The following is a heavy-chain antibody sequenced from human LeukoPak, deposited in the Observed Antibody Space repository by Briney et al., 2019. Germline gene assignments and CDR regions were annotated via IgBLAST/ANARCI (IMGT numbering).Heavy chain of an antibody. D-gene: IGHD3-9*01. Sequence: SETLSLTCSVSGYSISSGYYWGWIRQPPGKGLEWIGSIYNSGSTYYNPSLKSRVTISVDTSKNQFSLKLSSVTAADTAVYYCARIALNYDILTGPMDYWGQGTLVTVSS. CDR3: ARIALNYDILTGPMDY. V-gene: IGHV4-38-2*02. CDR1: GYSISSGYY. CDR2: IYNSGST. J-gene: IGHJ4*02.